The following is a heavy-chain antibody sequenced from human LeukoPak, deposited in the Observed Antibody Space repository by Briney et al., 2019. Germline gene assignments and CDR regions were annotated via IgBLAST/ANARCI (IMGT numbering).Heavy chain of an antibody. CDR1: GYSFTIYW. Sequence: GESLKISCKGSGYSFTIYWIGWVRQMPGKGLEWMGIIYPGDSDTRCSPSFQGHVTISADKSISTAYLQWSSLKASDTAMYYCARPSKVAGSSHDAFDIWGQGTMVTVSS. V-gene: IGHV5-51*01. CDR2: IYPGDSDT. CDR3: ARPSKVAGSSHDAFDI. J-gene: IGHJ3*02. D-gene: IGHD6-19*01.